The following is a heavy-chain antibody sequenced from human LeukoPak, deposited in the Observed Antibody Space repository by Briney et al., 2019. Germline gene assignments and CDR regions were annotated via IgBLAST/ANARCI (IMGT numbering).Heavy chain of an antibody. V-gene: IGHV3-48*01. CDR3: ARVRYSPDY. CDR1: EFTFSSYS. Sequence: GGSLRLSCAASEFTFSSYSMNWVRQAPGKGLEWVSYITNSGNSKSYADSVKGRFTISRDNTKNSLYLQMNGLRAEDTAVYYCARVRYSPDYWGQGTLVTVSS. CDR2: ITNSGNSK. D-gene: IGHD6-13*01. J-gene: IGHJ4*02.